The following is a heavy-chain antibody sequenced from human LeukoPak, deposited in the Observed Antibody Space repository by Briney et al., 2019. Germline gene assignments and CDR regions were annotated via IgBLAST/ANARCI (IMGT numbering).Heavy chain of an antibody. CDR3: ARETLTGSSIGSFDY. J-gene: IGHJ4*02. CDR2: TTGDGHST. D-gene: IGHD6-19*01. V-gene: IGHV3-23*01. Sequence: PGGSLRLSCAASGFTFDTYAMSWVRQAPGKGLEWVSGTTGDGHSTYHADSVKGRFAISRDNSKNTLYLEMNSLRVEDTAVYYCARETLTGSSIGSFDYWGQGTLVTVSA. CDR1: GFTFDTYA.